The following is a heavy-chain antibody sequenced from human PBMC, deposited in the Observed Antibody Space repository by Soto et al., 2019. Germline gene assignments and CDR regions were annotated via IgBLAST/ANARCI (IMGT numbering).Heavy chain of an antibody. CDR2: IIPILGIA. CDR3: ARANQAGAFDI. Sequence: QVQLVQSGAEVKKPGSSVKVSCKASGGTFSSYTISWVRQAPGQGIEWMGRIIPILGIANYAQKFQGRVTITADKSTSTAYMKLSSLRSEDTAVYYCARANQAGAFDIWGQGTMVTVSS. J-gene: IGHJ3*02. D-gene: IGHD2-2*01. CDR1: GGTFSSYT. V-gene: IGHV1-69*02.